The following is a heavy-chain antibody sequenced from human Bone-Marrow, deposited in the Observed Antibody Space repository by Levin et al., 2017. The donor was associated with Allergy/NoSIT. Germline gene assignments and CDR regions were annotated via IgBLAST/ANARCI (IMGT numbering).Heavy chain of an antibody. V-gene: IGHV1-69*06. CDR1: GGTFSSYA. Sequence: SVKVSCKASGGTFSSYAISWVRQAPGQGLEWMGGIIPIFGTANYAQKFQGRVTITADKSTSTAYMELSSLRSEDTAVYYCARADPGFGELLPHLGWFDPWGQGTLVTVSS. J-gene: IGHJ5*02. D-gene: IGHD3-10*01. CDR3: ARADPGFGELLPHLGWFDP. CDR2: IIPIFGTA.